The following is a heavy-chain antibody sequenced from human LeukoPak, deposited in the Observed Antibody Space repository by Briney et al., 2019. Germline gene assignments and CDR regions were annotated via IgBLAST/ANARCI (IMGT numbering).Heavy chain of an antibody. Sequence: GGSLRLSCAASGFTFSSYAVSWVRQAPGKGLEWVSAISVGGGTTYYADSVKGRFTISRDNSKNTLYLQMNSLRAEDSAAYYCAKRIVGAPYAFDIWGQGTMVTVSS. CDR1: GFTFSSYA. J-gene: IGHJ3*02. D-gene: IGHD1-26*01. CDR3: AKRIVGAPYAFDI. CDR2: ISVGGGTT. V-gene: IGHV3-23*01.